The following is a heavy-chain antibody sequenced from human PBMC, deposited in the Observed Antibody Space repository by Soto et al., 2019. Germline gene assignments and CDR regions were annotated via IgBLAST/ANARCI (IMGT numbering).Heavy chain of an antibody. J-gene: IGHJ5*02. V-gene: IGHV1-2*02. CDR1: GYTFTGYY. CDR3: ARDYYDSSGYSTRWFDP. D-gene: IGHD3-22*01. Sequence: QVQLVQSGAEVKKPGASVKVSCKASGYTFTGYYMHWVRQAPGQGLEWMGWINPNSGGTNYAQKFQGRVTMTRDTSISTAYMEVSRLRSDDTAVYYCARDYYDSSGYSTRWFDPWGQGTLVTVSS. CDR2: INPNSGGT.